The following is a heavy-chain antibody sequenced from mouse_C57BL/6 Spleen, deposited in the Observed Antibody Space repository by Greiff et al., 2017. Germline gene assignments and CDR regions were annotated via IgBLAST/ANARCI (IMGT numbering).Heavy chain of an antibody. CDR2: INPNNGGT. CDR1: GYTFTDYN. J-gene: IGHJ2*01. V-gene: IGHV1-18*01. Sequence: EVQLQQSGPELVKPGASVKIPCKASGYTFTDYNMDWVKQSHGKSLEWIGDINPNNGGTIYNQKFKGKATLTVDKSSSTAYMELRSLTSEDTAVYYCARGTYDYDDGYYFDYWGQGTTLTVSS. CDR3: ARGTYDYDDGYYFDY. D-gene: IGHD2-4*01.